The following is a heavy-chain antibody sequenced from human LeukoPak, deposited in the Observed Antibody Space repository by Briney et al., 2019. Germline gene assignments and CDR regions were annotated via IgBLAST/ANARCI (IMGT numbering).Heavy chain of an antibody. D-gene: IGHD3-3*01. J-gene: IGHJ4*02. Sequence: ASVKVSCKVSGYTLTELSMHWVRQAPGKGLEWMGGFDPEDGETIYAQKFQGRVTMNEDTSTDTAYMELSSLRSEDTAVYYCATEYDFWSFDYWGQGTLVTVSS. V-gene: IGHV1-24*01. CDR1: GYTLTELS. CDR2: FDPEDGET. CDR3: ATEYDFWSFDY.